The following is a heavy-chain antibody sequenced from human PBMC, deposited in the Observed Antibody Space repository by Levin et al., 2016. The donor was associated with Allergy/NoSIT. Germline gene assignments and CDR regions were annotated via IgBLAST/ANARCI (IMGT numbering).Heavy chain of an antibody. J-gene: IGHJ5*02. D-gene: IGHD2-15*01. Sequence: ASVKVSCKASGYSFTSHSVNWVRQAPGQGLEWVGWINTNTGNPTYAPGFKGRFVLSLDTSVNTAYLQISSLKVEDSGVYYCARGCSGGSCYPDPWGQGTLVTVSS. CDR1: GYSFTSHS. V-gene: IGHV7-4-1*01. CDR2: INTNTGNP. CDR3: ARGCSGGSCYPDP.